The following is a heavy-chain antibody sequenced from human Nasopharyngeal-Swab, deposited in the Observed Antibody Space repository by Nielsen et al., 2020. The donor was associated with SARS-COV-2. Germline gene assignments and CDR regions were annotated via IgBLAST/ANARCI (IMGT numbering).Heavy chain of an antibody. J-gene: IGHJ4*02. Sequence: GSLRLSCSVSGGSISNYHWNWIRQPPGKGLEWIGYIYYSGSTNYNPSLKSRVTISVDTSKNQFSLKLSSVTAADTAVYHCARRGEGYGDYLDYWGQGTLVTVSS. CDR1: GGSISNYH. CDR2: IYYSGST. CDR3: ARRGEGYGDYLDY. D-gene: IGHD4-17*01. V-gene: IGHV4-59*08.